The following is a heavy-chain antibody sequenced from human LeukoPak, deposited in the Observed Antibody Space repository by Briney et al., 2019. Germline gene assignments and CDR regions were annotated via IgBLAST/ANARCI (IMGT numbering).Heavy chain of an antibody. CDR1: GFTFSGYS. J-gene: IGHJ4*02. V-gene: IGHV3-48*02. CDR2: IDGSGDTI. Sequence: SGESLRLSCAAPGFTFSGYSMNWVRQAPGKGLEWVSYIDGSGDTIYYADSVKGRFTISRDNAKNSLDLQMNSLRDEDTAVYYCSRRSDCWGQGTLVTVSS. CDR3: SRRSDC.